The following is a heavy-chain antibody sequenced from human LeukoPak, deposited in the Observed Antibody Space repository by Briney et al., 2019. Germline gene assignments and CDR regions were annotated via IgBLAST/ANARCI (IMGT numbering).Heavy chain of an antibody. D-gene: IGHD3-10*01. CDR3: AREDYYGSGSYNPDAFDI. CDR2: IYYSGST. V-gene: IGHV4-59*01. Sequence: SETLSLTCTVAGGSISSYYWSWIRQPPGKGLEWIGYIYYSGSTNYNPSLKSRVTISVDTSKNQFSLKLSSVTAADTAVYYCAREDYYGSGSYNPDAFDIWGQGTMVTVSS. CDR1: GGSISSYY. J-gene: IGHJ3*02.